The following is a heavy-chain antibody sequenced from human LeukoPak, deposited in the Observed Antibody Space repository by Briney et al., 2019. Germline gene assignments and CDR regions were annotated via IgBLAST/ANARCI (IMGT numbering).Heavy chain of an antibody. Sequence: GGSLRLSCAASAFTFSNYAMSWVRHPPGKGLEWVSAIDGGGGTTYYADSVKGPFNISRDNSRNTLYLQMNSLRAEDTALYYGARPANSASGGYFLPYYFDYWGQGTLVAVSS. CDR2: IDGGGGTT. J-gene: IGHJ4*02. CDR3: ARPANSASGGYFLPYYFDY. CDR1: AFTFSNYA. D-gene: IGHD3-22*01. V-gene: IGHV3-23*01.